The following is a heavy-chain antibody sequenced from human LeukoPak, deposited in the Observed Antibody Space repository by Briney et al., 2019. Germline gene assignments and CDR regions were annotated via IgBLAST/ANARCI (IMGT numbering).Heavy chain of an antibody. V-gene: IGHV4-34*01. CDR3: ARVQDFETRGYYLGY. J-gene: IGHJ4*01. CDR1: GGSFSDYY. D-gene: IGHD3-22*01. CDR2: INHSGST. Sequence: SETLSLTCAVYGGSFSDYYWNWIRQPPGKGLEWIGEINHSGSTNYNPSLKSRVTMSVDAFKNQFSLTLSSVTAADTAVYYCARVQDFETRGYYLGYWGHGTLVTVSS.